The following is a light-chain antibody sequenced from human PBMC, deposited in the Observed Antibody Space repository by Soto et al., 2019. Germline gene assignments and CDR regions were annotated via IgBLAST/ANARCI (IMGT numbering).Light chain of an antibody. Sequence: EIVLTQSAGTLSLSPGERATLSCRASQSVSSSYLAWYQQKPGQPPRLLIYGASSRATGIPDRFSGSGSGTDFTLTISRLEPEDFAVYYCQQYCSSPPITFGQGTRLEIK. CDR2: GAS. J-gene: IGKJ5*01. V-gene: IGKV3-20*01. CDR1: QSVSSSY. CDR3: QQYCSSPPIT.